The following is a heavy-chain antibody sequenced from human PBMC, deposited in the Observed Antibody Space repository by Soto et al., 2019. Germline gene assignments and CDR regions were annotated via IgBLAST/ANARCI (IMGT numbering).Heavy chain of an antibody. J-gene: IGHJ4*02. CDR2: ISYDGHNE. CDR3: AKDRGFGEYLFDS. CDR1: GFTFSSFG. Sequence: QVQLVESGGGVVQPGRPLRLPCAASGFTFSSFGMHWVRQAPGRGLEWVAVISYDGHNEYYTDSVKGRFTISRDTSRNTLYLQMDRLRADDTAMYYCAKDRGFGEYLFDSWGQGTLVTVSS. V-gene: IGHV3-30*18. D-gene: IGHD3-10*01.